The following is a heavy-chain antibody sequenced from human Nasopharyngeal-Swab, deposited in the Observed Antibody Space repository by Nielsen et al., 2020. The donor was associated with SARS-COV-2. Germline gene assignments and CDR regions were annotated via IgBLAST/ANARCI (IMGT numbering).Heavy chain of an antibody. CDR2: MNPNSGNT. V-gene: IGHV1-8*01. Sequence: ASVKVSCKASGYTFTGYDINWVRQATGQGLEWMGWMNPNSGNTGYAQKFQGGVTMTRNTSISTAYMELSSLRSEDTAVYYCARGAARNVIVVVVAAISYYYMDVWGKGTTVTVSS. CDR3: ARGAARNVIVVVVAAISYYYMDV. D-gene: IGHD2-15*01. J-gene: IGHJ6*03. CDR1: GYTFTGYD.